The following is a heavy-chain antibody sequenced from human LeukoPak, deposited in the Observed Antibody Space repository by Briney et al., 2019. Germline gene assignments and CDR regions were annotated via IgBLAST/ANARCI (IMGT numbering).Heavy chain of an antibody. Sequence: GGSLRLSCEASGFTFSSNNIHWVRQAPGKGLEWVANIKLDGSEKNYVDSVKGRFTISRDNTKNSLYLQMNSLRAEDTAVFYCARDQYDTWSRRGNFDSWGQGTLVIVSS. CDR1: GFTFSSNN. D-gene: IGHD3-3*01. J-gene: IGHJ4*02. V-gene: IGHV3-7*03. CDR3: ARDQYDTWSRRGNFDS. CDR2: IKLDGSEK.